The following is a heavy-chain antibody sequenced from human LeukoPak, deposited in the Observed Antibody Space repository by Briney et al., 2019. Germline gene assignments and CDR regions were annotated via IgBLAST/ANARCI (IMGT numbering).Heavy chain of an antibody. V-gene: IGHV4-4*07. Sequence: PSETLSLTCTVSGGSISSYYWSWIRQPAGKGLEWIGRIYTSGSTNYNPSLKSRDTISVDTSKNQFSLKLSSVTAADTAVYYCARVPDSSWTGYYDDYYYGMDVWGQGTTVTVSS. CDR1: GGSISSYY. CDR2: IYTSGST. CDR3: ARVPDSSWTGYYDDYYYGMDV. J-gene: IGHJ6*02. D-gene: IGHD3/OR15-3a*01.